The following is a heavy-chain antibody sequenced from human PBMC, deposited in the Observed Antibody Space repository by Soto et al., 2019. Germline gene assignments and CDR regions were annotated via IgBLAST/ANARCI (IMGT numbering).Heavy chain of an antibody. D-gene: IGHD3-10*01. Sequence: CKASGYTFTSYYMHWVRQAPGQGLEWMGIINPSGGSTSYAQKFQGRVTMTRDTSTSTVYMELSSLRSEDTAVYYCARAPGVHYFDYWGQGTLVTVSS. J-gene: IGHJ4*02. CDR1: GYTFTSYY. V-gene: IGHV1-46*01. CDR3: ARAPGVHYFDY. CDR2: INPSGGST.